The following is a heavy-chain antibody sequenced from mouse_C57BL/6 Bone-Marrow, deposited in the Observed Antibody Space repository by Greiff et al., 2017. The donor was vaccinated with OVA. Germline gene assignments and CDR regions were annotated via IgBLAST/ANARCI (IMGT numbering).Heavy chain of an antibody. Sequence: EVQLVESGPGMVKPSQSLSLTCTVTGYSITSGYDWHWIRHFPGNKLEWMGYISYSGSTNYNPSLKSRISITHDTSKNHFFLKLNSVTTEDTATYYCARRGYGSSPWFAYWGQGTLVTVSA. CDR3: ARRGYGSSPWFAY. J-gene: IGHJ3*01. V-gene: IGHV3-1*01. CDR2: ISYSGST. D-gene: IGHD1-1*01. CDR1: GYSITSGYD.